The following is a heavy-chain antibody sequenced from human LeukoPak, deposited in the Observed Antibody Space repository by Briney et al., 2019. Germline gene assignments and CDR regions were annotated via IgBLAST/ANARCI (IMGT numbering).Heavy chain of an antibody. CDR3: ARGGRYFDWFDP. D-gene: IGHD3-9*01. CDR1: GGSISSGGYS. Sequence: SQTLSLTCAVSGGSISSGGYSWSWIRQPPGKGLEWIGYIYYSGSTYYNPSLKSRVTISVDTSKNQFSLKLSSVTAADTAVYYCARGGRYFDWFDPWGQGTLVTVSS. J-gene: IGHJ5*02. CDR2: IYYSGST. V-gene: IGHV4-30-4*07.